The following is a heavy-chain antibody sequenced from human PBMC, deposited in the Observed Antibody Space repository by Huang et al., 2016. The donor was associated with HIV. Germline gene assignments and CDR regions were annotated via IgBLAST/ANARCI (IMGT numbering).Heavy chain of an antibody. J-gene: IGHJ4*02. Sequence: EVQLVESGGGLVKPGGSLRLSCAASGFTFSSYSMNWVRQAPGKGLEWVSSISSSSSYIYYEDSVKGRFTISRDNAKNSLYLQMNSLRAEDTAVYYCARAVPTPNRFGVGGFDYWGQGTLVTVSS. CDR3: ARAVPTPNRFGVGGFDY. CDR1: GFTFSSYS. CDR2: ISSSSSYI. D-gene: IGHD3-3*01. V-gene: IGHV3-21*01.